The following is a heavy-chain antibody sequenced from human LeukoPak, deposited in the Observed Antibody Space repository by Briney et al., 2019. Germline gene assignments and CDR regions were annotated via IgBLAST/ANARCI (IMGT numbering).Heavy chain of an antibody. D-gene: IGHD6-19*01. J-gene: IGHJ6*02. Sequence: PGGSLRLSCAASGFTFSSYSMNWVRQAPGKGLEWFSSISSSSSYIYYADSVKGRFTISRDNAKNSLYLQMNSLRAEDTAVYYCARGSSGWSAGYYYGMDVWGQGTTVTVSS. V-gene: IGHV3-21*01. CDR2: ISSSSSYI. CDR3: ARGSSGWSAGYYYGMDV. CDR1: GFTFSSYS.